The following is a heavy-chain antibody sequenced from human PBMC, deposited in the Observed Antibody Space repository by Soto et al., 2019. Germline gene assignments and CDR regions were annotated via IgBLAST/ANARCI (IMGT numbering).Heavy chain of an antibody. Sequence: QVQLVQSGAEVKKPGAAVKVSCKASGYSFTSYDFNWGRQATGQGLEWMGWMNPNSGNTGYAQKFQGRVTMTRDTSIGTAYMELNSLTTEDTAVYYCAINEFVRGVIEYWGQGTLVSVSS. CDR1: GYSFTSYD. CDR3: AINEFVRGVIEY. J-gene: IGHJ4*02. CDR2: MNPNSGNT. D-gene: IGHD3-10*02. V-gene: IGHV1-8*01.